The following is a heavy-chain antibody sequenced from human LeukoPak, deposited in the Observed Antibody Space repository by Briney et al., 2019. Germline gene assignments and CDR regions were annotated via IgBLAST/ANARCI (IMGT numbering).Heavy chain of an antibody. J-gene: IGHJ4*02. V-gene: IGHV4-34*01. CDR3: ARVVGTVTTDLLDY. Sequence: SETLSLTCAVYGGSFSGYYWSWIRQPPGKGLEWIGEINRSGSTNYNPSLKSRVTISVDTSKNQFSLKLSSVTAADTAVYYCARVVGTVTTDLLDYWVQGTLVTVSS. D-gene: IGHD4-11*01. CDR1: GGSFSGYY. CDR2: INRSGST.